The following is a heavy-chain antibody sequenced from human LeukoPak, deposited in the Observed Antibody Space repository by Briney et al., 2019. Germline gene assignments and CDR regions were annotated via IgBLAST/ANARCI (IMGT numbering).Heavy chain of an antibody. CDR1: GGTFSSYA. V-gene: IGHV1-69*04. CDR3: ARWLDGFTPLDF. CDR2: IIPILDIT. D-gene: IGHD6-19*01. Sequence: SVKVSCKASGGTFSSYAISWVRQAPGQGLEWMGRIIPILDITNYAQKSQGRVTISAGRSSNTAYMELSSLTSEDTATYYCARWLDGFTPLDFWGQGALVTVSS. J-gene: IGHJ4*02.